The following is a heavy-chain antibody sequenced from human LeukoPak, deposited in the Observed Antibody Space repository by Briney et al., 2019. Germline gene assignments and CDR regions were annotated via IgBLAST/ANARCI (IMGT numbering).Heavy chain of an antibody. J-gene: IGHJ4*02. V-gene: IGHV3-23*01. Sequence: PGGSLRLSCAASGFTFSNYAMSWVRQAPGKGLEWVSAITGSGGNTYYADSVKGRFTISRDNSKNTVFLQMNSLRAEDTAVYYCARAGARISMLRGGLDYWGQGTLVTVSS. CDR3: ARAGARISMLRGGLDY. D-gene: IGHD2-8*01. CDR2: ITGSGGNT. CDR1: GFTFSNYA.